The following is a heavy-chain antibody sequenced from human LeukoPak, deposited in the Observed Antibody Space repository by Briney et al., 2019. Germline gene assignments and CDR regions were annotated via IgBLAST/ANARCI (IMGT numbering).Heavy chain of an antibody. D-gene: IGHD3-22*01. CDR3: AKDTEYYYYDSSGYPEGGFDY. CDR1: GFTFSSYG. V-gene: IGHV3-33*06. CDR2: IWYDGSNK. Sequence: PGRSLRLSCAASGFTFSSYGMHWVRQAPGKGLEWVAVIWYDGSNKYYADSVKGRFTISRDNSKNTLYLQMNSLRAEDTAVYYCAKDTEYYYYDSSGYPEGGFDYWGQGTLVTVSS. J-gene: IGHJ4*02.